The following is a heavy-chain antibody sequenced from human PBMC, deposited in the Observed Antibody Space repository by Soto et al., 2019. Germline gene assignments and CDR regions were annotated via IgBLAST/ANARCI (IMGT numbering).Heavy chain of an antibody. J-gene: IGHJ5*02. D-gene: IGHD1-7*01. Sequence: EVQLLESGGGLVQPGGSLRLSCAASGFTFSSYAMSWVRQAPGKGLEWVSAISGSGGSTYYADSVKGRFTISRDNSKNTRYLQMISLRAEDTAVYYCAKGQLELRYWFDPWGQGTLVTVSS. CDR1: GFTFSSYA. CDR2: ISGSGGST. V-gene: IGHV3-23*01. CDR3: AKGQLELRYWFDP.